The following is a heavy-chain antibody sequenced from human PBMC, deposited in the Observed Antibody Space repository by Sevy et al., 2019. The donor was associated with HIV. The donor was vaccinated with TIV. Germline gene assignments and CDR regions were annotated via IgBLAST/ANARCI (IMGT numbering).Heavy chain of an antibody. V-gene: IGHV3-21*01. D-gene: IGHD1-26*01. CDR2: ISSSSSYI. CDR3: AGGTAAIVGATVDYYKGMDV. Sequence: GGSLRLSCAASGFTFSSYSMNWVRQAPGKGLEWVSSISSSSSYIYYADSVKGRFTISRDNAKNSLYLQMNSLRAEDTAVYYCAGGTAAIVGATVDYYKGMDVWGQGTTVTVSS. CDR1: GFTFSSYS. J-gene: IGHJ6*02.